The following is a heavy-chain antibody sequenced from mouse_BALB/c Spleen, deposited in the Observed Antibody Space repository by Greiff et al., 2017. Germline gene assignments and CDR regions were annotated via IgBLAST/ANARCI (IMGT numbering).Heavy chain of an antibody. Sequence: EVKVVESGGGLVQPGGSLKLSCAASGFTFSSYTMSWVRQTPEKRLEWVAYISNGGGSTYYPDTVKGRFTISRDNAKNTLYLQMSSLKSEDTAMYYCARHEGDGYYTYWGQGTLVTVSA. CDR1: GFTFSSYT. CDR2: ISNGGGST. CDR3: ARHEGDGYYTY. J-gene: IGHJ3*01. D-gene: IGHD2-3*01. V-gene: IGHV5-12-2*01.